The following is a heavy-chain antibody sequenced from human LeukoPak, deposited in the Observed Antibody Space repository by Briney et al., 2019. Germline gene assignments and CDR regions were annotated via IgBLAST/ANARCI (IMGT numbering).Heavy chain of an antibody. Sequence: GGSLRLSCAASGFTFSSCGMHWVRQAPGKGPEWVALISYDETNKYYADFVKGRFTISRDNSKNTVYLEMNSLRAEDTAVYYCAKGFCQQWLCNWFDPWGQGTLVTVSS. V-gene: IGHV3-30*18. CDR3: AKGFCQQWLCNWFDP. CDR2: ISYDETNK. D-gene: IGHD6-19*01. J-gene: IGHJ5*02. CDR1: GFTFSSCG.